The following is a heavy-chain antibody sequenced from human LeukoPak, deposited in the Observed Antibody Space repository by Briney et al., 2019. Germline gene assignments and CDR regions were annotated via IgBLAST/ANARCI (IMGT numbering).Heavy chain of an antibody. J-gene: IGHJ4*02. V-gene: IGHV3-64*01. CDR3: ARDRWRSGGSCYSDY. D-gene: IGHD2-15*01. Sequence: GGSLRLSCAASGFTFSSYAMHWVRQAPGKGLEYVSAISSNGGSTYYANSVKGRFTISRDNSKNTLYLQMGSLRAEDMAVYYCARDRWRSGGSCYSDYWGQGTLVTVSS. CDR2: ISSNGGST. CDR1: GFTFSSYA.